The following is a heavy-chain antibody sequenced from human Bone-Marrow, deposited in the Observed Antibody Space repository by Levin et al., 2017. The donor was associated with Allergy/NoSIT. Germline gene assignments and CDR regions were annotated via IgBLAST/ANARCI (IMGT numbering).Heavy chain of an antibody. D-gene: IGHD3-10*01. J-gene: IGHJ4*02. CDR1: GFTFSSYS. V-gene: IGHV3-21*01. CDR3: ASLSFIYFDY. CDR2: ISSSSSYI. Sequence: GESLKISCAASGFTFSSYSMNWVRQAPGKGLEWVSSISSSSSYIYYADSVKGRFTISRDNAKNSLYLQMNSLRAEDTAVYYCASLSFIYFDYWGQGTLVTVSS.